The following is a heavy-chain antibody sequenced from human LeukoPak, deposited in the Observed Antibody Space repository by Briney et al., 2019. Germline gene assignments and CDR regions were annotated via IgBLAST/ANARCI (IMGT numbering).Heavy chain of an antibody. CDR2: ISNSGGDT. CDR1: GFTFSSYA. D-gene: IGHD5-18*01. V-gene: IGHV3-23*01. J-gene: IGHJ4*02. CDR3: AKDVGSQYRYNYYFDY. Sequence: GGSLRLSCAASGFTFSSYAMSWVRQAPGKGLEWVSAISNSGGDTYYADSVKGRFTISRDNSKNTLYVQMNSLRAEDTAVYYCAKDVGSQYRYNYYFDYWGQGTLLTVSS.